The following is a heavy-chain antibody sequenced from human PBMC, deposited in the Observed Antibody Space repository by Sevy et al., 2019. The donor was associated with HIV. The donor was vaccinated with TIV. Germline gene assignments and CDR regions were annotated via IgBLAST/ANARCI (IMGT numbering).Heavy chain of an antibody. CDR2: IIPIFGTA. CDR1: GGTFSSYA. CDR3: ARRALAGDDTFDI. J-gene: IGHJ3*02. D-gene: IGHD6-19*01. Sequence: ASVKVSCKASGGTFSSYAISWVRQAPGQGLEWMGGIIPIFGTANYSQKFQGSVTITADKSTSTAYMELSNLRSEDTVVFYCARRALAGDDTFDIWGQGTMVTVSS. V-gene: IGHV1-69*06.